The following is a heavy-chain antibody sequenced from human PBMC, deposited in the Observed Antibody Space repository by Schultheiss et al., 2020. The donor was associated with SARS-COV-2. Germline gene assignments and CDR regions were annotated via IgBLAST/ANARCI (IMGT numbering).Heavy chain of an antibody. CDR1: GFTLGNYW. J-gene: IGHJ6*04. CDR2: IKQDGSEK. V-gene: IGHV3-7*05. D-gene: IGHD1-14*01. Sequence: AGSLRLSCSASGFTLGNYWMTWIRQAPGKGLEWVANIKQDGSEKYFVDSVKGRFTISRDNAKNSLYLQMNSLRGDDTAVYYCARQRGYKQGDVWGKGATVTVSS. CDR3: ARQRGYKQGDV.